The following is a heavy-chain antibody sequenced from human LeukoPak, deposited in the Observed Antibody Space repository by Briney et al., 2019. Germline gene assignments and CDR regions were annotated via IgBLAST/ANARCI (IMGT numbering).Heavy chain of an antibody. CDR1: GYTFTSYG. CDR2: ISAYNGNT. V-gene: IGHV1-18*01. D-gene: IGHD5-24*01. CDR3: ARGDGYKNAPSPLGY. Sequence: ASVKVSCTASGYTFTSYGISWVRQAPGQGLEWMGWISAYNGNTNYAQKLQGRVTMTTDTSTSTAYMELRSLRSDDTAVYYCARGDGYKNAPSPLGYWGQGTLVTVSS. J-gene: IGHJ4*02.